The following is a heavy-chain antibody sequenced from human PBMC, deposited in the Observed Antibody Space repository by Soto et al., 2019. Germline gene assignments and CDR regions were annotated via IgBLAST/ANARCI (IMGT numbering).Heavy chain of an antibody. CDR1: GGTFSSYA. D-gene: IGHD1-7*01. V-gene: IGHV1-69*01. Sequence: QVQLVQSGAEVKKPGSSVKVSCKASGGTFSSYAISWVRQAPGQGLEWMGGIIPIFGTANYAQKFQGRVTITADEATNTAYRELSSLRSEGTAVCCWARDRAGTTANWFDPWGQGTLVAVSS. CDR2: IIPIFGTA. J-gene: IGHJ5*02. CDR3: ARDRAGTTANWFDP.